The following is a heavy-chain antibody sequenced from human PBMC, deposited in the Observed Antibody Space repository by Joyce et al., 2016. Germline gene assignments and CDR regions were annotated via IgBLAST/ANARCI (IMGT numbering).Heavy chain of an antibody. J-gene: IGHJ4*02. CDR3: ARDQTVTHLDH. D-gene: IGHD1-14*01. CDR2: IRQDGSER. V-gene: IGHV3-7*01. Sequence: EVQLVESGGGLVQPGGSLRLSCVASGFTFNDYWMTWVRQAPGKGLEGVANIRQDGSERYYLDSVKGRFTISRENAKNSVFLHMDSLRVDDTAVYYCARDQTVTHLDHWGQGILVTVSS. CDR1: GFTFNDYW.